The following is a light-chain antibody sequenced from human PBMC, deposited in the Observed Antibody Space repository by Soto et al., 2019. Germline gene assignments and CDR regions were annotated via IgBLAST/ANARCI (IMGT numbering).Light chain of an antibody. Sequence: DIQMTQSPSSLSASVGDRVSVTCRASQSISTCLNWYQQSPGEAPKLLVYAASSLPSGVPSRCSGSGSGADFTLTIGSLKPEDFATYYCQQYYTTPRTFGQGTKVEVK. V-gene: IGKV1-39*01. J-gene: IGKJ1*01. CDR3: QQYYTTPRT. CDR2: AAS. CDR1: QSISTC.